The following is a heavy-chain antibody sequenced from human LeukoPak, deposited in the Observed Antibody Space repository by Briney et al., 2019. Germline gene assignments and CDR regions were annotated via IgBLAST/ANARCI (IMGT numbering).Heavy chain of an antibody. CDR3: ARGRTTPVYSWFDP. CDR2: IYHSGST. Sequence: SETLSLTCAVSGYSISSGYYWGWIRQPPGKGLEWIGSIYHSGSTYYNPSLKSRVTISVDTSKNQFSLKLSSVTAADTAVYYCARGRTTPVYSWFDPWGQGTLVTVSS. CDR1: GYSISSGYY. D-gene: IGHD2-2*01. J-gene: IGHJ5*02. V-gene: IGHV4-38-2*01.